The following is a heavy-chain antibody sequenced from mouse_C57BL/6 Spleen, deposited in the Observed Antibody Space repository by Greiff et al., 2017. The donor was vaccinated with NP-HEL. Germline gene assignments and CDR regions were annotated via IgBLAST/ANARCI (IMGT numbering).Heavy chain of an antibody. CDR3: ARVGVVEGYFDV. J-gene: IGHJ1*03. D-gene: IGHD1-1*01. Sequence: QVQLKQPGAELVKPGASVKLSCKASGYTFTSYWMHWVKQRPGRGLEWIGRIDPNSGGTKYNEKFKSKATLTVDKPSSTAYMQLSSLTSEDSAVYYCARVGVVEGYFDVWGTGTTVTVSS. CDR1: GYTFTSYW. CDR2: IDPNSGGT. V-gene: IGHV1-72*01.